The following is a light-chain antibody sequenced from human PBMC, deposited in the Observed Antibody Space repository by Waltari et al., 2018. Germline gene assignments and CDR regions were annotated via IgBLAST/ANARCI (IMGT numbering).Light chain of an antibody. Sequence: SSALTQDPAMSVALGQPVSITRPLDSLRRPYSSWYQQKPGQAPVLVMYGKSKRPSGIPDRFSDSSSGNTASLTITGAQAEDEADYYCNSRDSSNNHVFGGGTKLTVL. CDR1: SLRRPY. CDR2: GKS. J-gene: IGLJ2*01. CDR3: NSRDSSNNHV. V-gene: IGLV3-19*01.